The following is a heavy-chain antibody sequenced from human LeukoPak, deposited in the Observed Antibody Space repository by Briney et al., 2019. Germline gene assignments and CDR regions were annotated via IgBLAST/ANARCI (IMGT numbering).Heavy chain of an antibody. J-gene: IGHJ6*03. D-gene: IGHD3-3*01. CDR3: ARAGYDFWSGYSTGMDV. V-gene: IGHV4-59*01. CDR2: IYYSGST. Sequence: SETLSLTCTVSGGSISSYYWSWIRQPPGKGLEWIGYIYYSGSTNYNPSLKSRVTISVDTSKNQFSLKLSSVTAADTAVYYCARAGYDFWSGYSTGMDVWGKGTTVTVSS. CDR1: GGSISSYY.